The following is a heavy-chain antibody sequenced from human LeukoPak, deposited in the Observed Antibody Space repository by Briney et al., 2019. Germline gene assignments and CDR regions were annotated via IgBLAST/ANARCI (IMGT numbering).Heavy chain of an antibody. D-gene: IGHD3-10*01. CDR1: GFTFSSYG. CDR3: AKVGAYGSGSYNFDY. CDR2: IRYDGSNK. V-gene: IGHV3-30*02. J-gene: IGHJ4*02. Sequence: PGGSLRLSCAASGFTFSSYGMHWVRQAPGKGLEWVAFIRYDGSNKYYADSVKGRFTISRDNSKNTLYLQMNSLRAEDTAMYYCAKVGAYGSGSYNFDYWGQGTLVTVSS.